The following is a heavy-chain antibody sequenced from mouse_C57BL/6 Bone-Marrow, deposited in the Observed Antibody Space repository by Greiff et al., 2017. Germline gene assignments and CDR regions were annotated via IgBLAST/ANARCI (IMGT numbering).Heavy chain of an antibody. CDR2: IDPSDSET. CDR1: GYTFTSYW. J-gene: IGHJ2*01. D-gene: IGHD1-1*01. Sequence: VQLQQPGAELVRPGSSVKLSCKASGYTFTSYWMHWVKQRPIQGLEWIGNIDPSDSETHYNQKFKDKATLTVDKSSSTAYMQLRSLTSEDSAVXDCAALITTVVGGYWGQGTTLTVSS. CDR3: AALITTVVGGY. V-gene: IGHV1-52*01.